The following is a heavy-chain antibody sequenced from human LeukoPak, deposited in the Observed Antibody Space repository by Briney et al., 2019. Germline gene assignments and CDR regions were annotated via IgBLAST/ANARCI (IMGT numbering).Heavy chain of an antibody. CDR2: IRYDGSNK. CDR3: AKDHGIAAAGVFDY. D-gene: IGHD6-13*01. Sequence: SGGSLRLSCAASGFTFTNYGMHWVRDAPGKGLEWVAFIRYDGSNKYYAESVKGRFTVSRDNSKNTLYLQMNSLRAEDTAMYYCAKDHGIAAAGVFDYWGQGTLVTVSS. V-gene: IGHV3-30*02. J-gene: IGHJ4*02. CDR1: GFTFTNYG.